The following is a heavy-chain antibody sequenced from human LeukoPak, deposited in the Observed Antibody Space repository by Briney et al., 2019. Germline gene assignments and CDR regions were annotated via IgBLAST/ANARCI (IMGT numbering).Heavy chain of an antibody. CDR1: GFTFSRYG. D-gene: IGHD3-9*01. Sequence: GGSLRLSCAASGFTFSRYGMHWVRQAPGKGLEWVTAISYDGSNKYYADSVKGRFTISRDNSKNTLYVQMNSLRAEDTAVYYCARATSDNILTGYYSPWGQGTLVTVSS. CDR2: ISYDGSNK. J-gene: IGHJ5*02. V-gene: IGHV3-30*04. CDR3: ARATSDNILTGYYSP.